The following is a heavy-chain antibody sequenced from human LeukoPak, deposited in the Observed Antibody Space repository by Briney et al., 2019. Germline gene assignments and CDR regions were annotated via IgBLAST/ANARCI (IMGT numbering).Heavy chain of an antibody. CDR1: GGSFSGYY. D-gene: IGHD4-17*01. Sequence: SETLSHTCAVYGGSFSGYYWSWIRQPPGKGLEWIGEINHSGSTNYNPSLKSRVTISVDTSKNQFSLKLSSVTAADTAVYYCARLDYGVNYYYYMDVWGKGTTVTVSS. V-gene: IGHV4-34*01. CDR2: INHSGST. CDR3: ARLDYGVNYYYYMDV. J-gene: IGHJ6*03.